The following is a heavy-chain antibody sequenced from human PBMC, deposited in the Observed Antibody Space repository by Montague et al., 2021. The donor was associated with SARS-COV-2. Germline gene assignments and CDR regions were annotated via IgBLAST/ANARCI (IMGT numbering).Heavy chain of an antibody. CDR3: ARATIIVVVIGAFDI. J-gene: IGHJ3*02. Sequence: TRSLTCTVSGGPISSGGYYWGWIRQTPGRGLEWVGYINYSGSTYYNPSLKSRVTISVDTSKNQFSLKLSSVTAADTAVYYCARATIIVVVIGAFDIWGQGTMVTVSS. CDR1: GGPISSGGYY. CDR2: INYSGST. V-gene: IGHV4-31*03. D-gene: IGHD3-22*01.